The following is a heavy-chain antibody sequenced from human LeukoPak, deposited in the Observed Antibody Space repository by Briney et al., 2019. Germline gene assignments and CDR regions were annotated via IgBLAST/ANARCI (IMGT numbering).Heavy chain of an antibody. J-gene: IGHJ4*02. Sequence: ASVKVSCKASGYTFTSYAMHWVRQAPGQRLEWMGSINAGNSNTNYSQRFQGRVTITRDTSASTAYMELSSLRSEDTAVYYCARRSYDILTGYYTLDYWGQGTLVTVSS. D-gene: IGHD3-9*01. V-gene: IGHV1-3*01. CDR3: ARRSYDILTGYYTLDY. CDR1: GYTFTSYA. CDR2: INAGNSNT.